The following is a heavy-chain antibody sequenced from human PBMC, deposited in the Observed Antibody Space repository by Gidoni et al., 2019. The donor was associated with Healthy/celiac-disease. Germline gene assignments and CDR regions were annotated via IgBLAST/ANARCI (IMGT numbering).Heavy chain of an antibody. CDR2: IYPGDSET. CDR3: ARHLNDYDMLTGRHQGGYYFDY. Sequence: EVQLVQSGAEVKKPGESLKLSCKGSGYSFTSYWIGLGRQMPGKGLEWMGIIYPGDSETRYSPSCQGQVTISADKSISTAYLQWSSLKASDTAMYYCARHLNDYDMLTGRHQGGYYFDYWGQGTLVTVSS. V-gene: IGHV5-51*01. CDR1: GYSFTSYW. D-gene: IGHD3-9*01. J-gene: IGHJ4*02.